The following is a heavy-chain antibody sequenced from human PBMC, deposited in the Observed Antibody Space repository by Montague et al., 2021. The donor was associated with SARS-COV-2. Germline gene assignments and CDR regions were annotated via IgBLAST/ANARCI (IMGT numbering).Heavy chain of an antibody. D-gene: IGHD3-22*01. CDR2: IYYTGNT. Sequence: SETRSLTCTVSGGSITNNIDYWAWIRQPPGKGLGWIGSIYYTGNTYYNPSLKSRVTISVVTSKNHFTLKLSSVTAAETAVYYCARLKRYFDSSGSPSAFDFWGQGTKVTVSS. V-gene: IGHV4-39*02. CDR1: GGSITNNIDY. J-gene: IGHJ3*01. CDR3: ARLKRYFDSSGSPSAFDF.